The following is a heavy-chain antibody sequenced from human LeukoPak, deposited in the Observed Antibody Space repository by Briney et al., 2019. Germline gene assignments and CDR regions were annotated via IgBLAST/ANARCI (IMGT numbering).Heavy chain of an antibody. J-gene: IGHJ4*02. CDR2: INHSGTS. V-gene: IGHV4-34*01. D-gene: IGHD3-3*01. Sequence: SETLSLTCAVYGGSFSDYYWSWIRQSPGKGLEWIGDINHSGTSNLNPSLKSRVTISVDTSKNQFFLKLTSVTAADTAVYYCARAIRFLEWSLDYWGQGTLVTVSS. CDR1: GGSFSDYY. CDR3: ARAIRFLEWSLDY.